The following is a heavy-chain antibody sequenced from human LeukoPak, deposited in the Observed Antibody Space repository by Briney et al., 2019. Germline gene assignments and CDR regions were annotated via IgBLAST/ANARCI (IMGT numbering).Heavy chain of an antibody. Sequence: GGSLRLSCAASGFTFSSYSMNWVRQAPGKGLEWVSSISSSSSYIYYADSVKGRFTISRDNAKNSLYLQMNSLRAEDTAVYYCARQLLTVTTNVDWGQGTLVTVSS. CDR3: ARQLLTVTTNVD. D-gene: IGHD4-17*01. V-gene: IGHV3-21*01. J-gene: IGHJ4*02. CDR1: GFTFSSYS. CDR2: ISSSSSYI.